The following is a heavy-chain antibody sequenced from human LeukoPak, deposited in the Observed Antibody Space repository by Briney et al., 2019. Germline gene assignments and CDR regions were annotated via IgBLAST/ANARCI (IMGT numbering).Heavy chain of an antibody. J-gene: IGHJ4*02. Sequence: GESLKISCKGSGYTFTTYWIGWVRQMPGKGLESKYSPSFQGQVTISADKSISTAYLQWSSLKASDTAMYYCARHSGSSSWFPFDHWGQGTLVTVSS. CDR3: ARHSGSSSWFPFDH. D-gene: IGHD6-13*01. CDR1: GYTFTTYW. V-gene: IGHV5-51*01.